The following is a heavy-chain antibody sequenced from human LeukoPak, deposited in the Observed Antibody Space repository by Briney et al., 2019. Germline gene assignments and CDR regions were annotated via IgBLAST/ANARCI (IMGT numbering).Heavy chain of an antibody. CDR2: ISYDGSNK. J-gene: IGHJ4*02. Sequence: GGSLRLSCAASGFTFSHYGMHWVRQAPGKGLEWVAVISYDGSNKYYADSVKGRFTISRDNSKNTLYLQMNSLRAEDTAVYYCARSMRLFSYWGQGTLVTVSS. CDR3: ARSMRLFSY. CDR1: GFTFSHYG. V-gene: IGHV3-30*19. D-gene: IGHD3-22*01.